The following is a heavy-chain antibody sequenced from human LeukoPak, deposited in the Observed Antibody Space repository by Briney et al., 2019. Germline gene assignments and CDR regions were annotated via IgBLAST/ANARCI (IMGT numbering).Heavy chain of an antibody. V-gene: IGHV3-11*01. CDR2: ISSSGSTI. Sequence: GGSLRLSCAASGFTLSGYYMSWIRQAPGKGLEWVSYISSSGSTIYYADSVKGRFTISRDNAKNSLYLQMNSLRAEDTAVYYCARAPTYSSGWYIYYYYYMDVWGKGTTVTISS. CDR1: GFTLSGYY. D-gene: IGHD6-19*01. CDR3: ARAPTYSSGWYIYYYYYMDV. J-gene: IGHJ6*03.